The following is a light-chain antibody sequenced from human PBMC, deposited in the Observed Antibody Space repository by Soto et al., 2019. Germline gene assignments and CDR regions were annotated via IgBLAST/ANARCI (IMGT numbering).Light chain of an antibody. Sequence: QSVLTQPASVSGSPGQSIAISCTGTSNDVGDYNYVSWYQQYPGKAPKLIIHDVTTRPSGVSGRFAGSKSGNTASLTISGLQPEDEADYYCCSYSSSSALPYVFGTGTKLTVL. V-gene: IGLV2-14*01. J-gene: IGLJ1*01. CDR3: CSYSSSSALPYV. CDR1: SNDVGDYNY. CDR2: DVT.